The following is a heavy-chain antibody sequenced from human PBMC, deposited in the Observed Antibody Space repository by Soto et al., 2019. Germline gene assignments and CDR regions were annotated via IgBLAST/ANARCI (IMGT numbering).Heavy chain of an antibody. CDR2: ISGSGGST. J-gene: IGHJ5*02. CDR3: AKGTVLRYFDWLPT. D-gene: IGHD3-9*01. Sequence: SLRLSCAASGFTFSSCAMSWVRQAPGKGLEWVSAISGSGGSTYYADSVKGRFTISRDNSKNTLYLQMNSLRAEDTAVYYCAKGTVLRYFDWLPTWGQGTLVTVSP. CDR1: GFTFSSCA. V-gene: IGHV3-23*01.